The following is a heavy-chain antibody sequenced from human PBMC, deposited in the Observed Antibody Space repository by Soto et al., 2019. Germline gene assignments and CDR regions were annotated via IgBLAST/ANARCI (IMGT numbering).Heavy chain of an antibody. V-gene: IGHV3-7*01. D-gene: IGHD3-10*01. CDR3: ESGNYYNGIDV. Sequence: PGGSLRLSCAASGFTFSNYWMTWVRQAPGKGLEWVANIKKDGSEQYYVDSVKGRFTVSRDNAKNSVDLQMNSLRPEDTAVYYCESGNYYNGIDVWGQGNMVTVSS. J-gene: IGHJ6*02. CDR2: IKKDGSEQ. CDR1: GFTFSNYW.